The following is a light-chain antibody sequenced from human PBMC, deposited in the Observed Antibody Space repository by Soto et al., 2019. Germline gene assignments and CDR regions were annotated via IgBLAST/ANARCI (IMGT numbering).Light chain of an antibody. Sequence: EIVLTQSPGTLSLSPGERATLSCRASQSISSTYLAWYRQKPGQAPRLLIYAASSRATGIPDRFSVSGSETDFTLTISRLEPEDFAVYYCQQYYASSWTFGQGTRVEIK. J-gene: IGKJ1*01. CDR3: QQYYASSWT. CDR2: AAS. CDR1: QSISSTY. V-gene: IGKV3-20*01.